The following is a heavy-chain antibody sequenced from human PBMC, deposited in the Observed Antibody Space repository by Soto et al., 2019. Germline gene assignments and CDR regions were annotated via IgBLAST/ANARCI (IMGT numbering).Heavy chain of an antibody. CDR3: ARHEAGWDFDS. CDR1: RCSISGGTGW. Sequence: ETMSLTWTLSRCSISGGTGWWAWIRQPAGKGREWIANIYYSGTTFSNPSLTSPATISLTTSQHQFSLKLRSVTASDTAVYYCARHEAGWDFDSWGKGTLV. D-gene: IGHD6-13*01. CDR2: IYYSGTT. J-gene: IGHJ4*02. V-gene: IGHV4-39*01.